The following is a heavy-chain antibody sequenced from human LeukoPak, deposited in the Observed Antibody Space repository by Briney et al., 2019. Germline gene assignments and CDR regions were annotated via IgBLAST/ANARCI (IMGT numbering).Heavy chain of an antibody. CDR3: AKRNSDWYGGVDY. J-gene: IGHJ4*02. CDR1: GFSFSSFG. D-gene: IGHD6-19*01. CDR2: IRYDGSDK. V-gene: IGHV3-30*02. Sequence: GGSLRLSCAASGFSFSSFGMHWVRQAPGKGLEWVAFIRYDGSDKYYADSVKGRFTISRDNSKNTLYLQMTSLRVEDTAVYYCAKRNSDWYGGVDYWGQGTLVTVSS.